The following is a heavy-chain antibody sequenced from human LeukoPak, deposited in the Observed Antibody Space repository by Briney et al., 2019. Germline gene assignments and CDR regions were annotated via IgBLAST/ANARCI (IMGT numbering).Heavy chain of an antibody. V-gene: IGHV1-2*02. D-gene: IGHD3-22*01. CDR2: INPNSGGT. J-gene: IGHJ4*02. CDR1: GYTFTGYY. Sequence: ASVKVSCKASGYTFTGYYMHWVRQAPGQGLEWMGWINPNSGGTNYAQKFQGRVTMTRDTSISTAYMELSRLRSDDTAVYYCAKDPNDSSGSENYWGQGTLVTVSS. CDR3: AKDPNDSSGSENY.